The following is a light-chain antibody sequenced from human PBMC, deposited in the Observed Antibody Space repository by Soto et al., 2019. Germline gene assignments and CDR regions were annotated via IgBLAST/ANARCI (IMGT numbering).Light chain of an antibody. J-gene: IGKJ1*01. V-gene: IGKV3-15*01. CDR3: QQYNKWPRT. Sequence: EIVMTQSPATLSVSPGERVTHSCRASQSVSSNLVWYHQKPGQAPRLLIYDASTRATGIPARYSGSGSGTEFNFTISSLQSEDFAVYFCQQYNKWPRTFGQGTKVDIK. CDR1: QSVSSN. CDR2: DAS.